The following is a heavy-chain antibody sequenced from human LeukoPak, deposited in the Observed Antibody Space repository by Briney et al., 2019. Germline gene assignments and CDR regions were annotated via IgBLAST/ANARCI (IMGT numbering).Heavy chain of an antibody. Sequence: GRSLRLSCSASGFIFSSYGMHWVRQAPGKGLEWVAVISDDGSNKYYAGSVKGRFTISRDNSKNTLYLQMNSLRAEDTGVYYCAQDRGESGYYATFDYWGQGTLVTVSS. CDR3: AQDRGESGYYATFDY. CDR2: ISDDGSNK. V-gene: IGHV3-30*18. J-gene: IGHJ4*02. CDR1: GFIFSSYG. D-gene: IGHD3-22*01.